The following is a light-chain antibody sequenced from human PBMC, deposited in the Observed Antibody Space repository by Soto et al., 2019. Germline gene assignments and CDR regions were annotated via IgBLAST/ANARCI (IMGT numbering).Light chain of an antibody. V-gene: IGKV3-15*01. CDR1: QTISNN. CDR3: QQRTDRPPWT. J-gene: IGKJ1*01. CDR2: GAS. Sequence: ETRMTQSAATLSVSPGARATLYCRASQTISNNLAWYHQKPGQAPRLLIFGASPRATGVPVRFSGSGSGTDFTLSISSLEPEDFAVYYCQQRTDRPPWTFGQGTKVDIK.